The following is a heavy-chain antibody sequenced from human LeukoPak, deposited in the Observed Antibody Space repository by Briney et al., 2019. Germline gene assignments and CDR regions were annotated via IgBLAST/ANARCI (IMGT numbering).Heavy chain of an antibody. CDR2: ISTSSSYI. D-gene: IGHD6-13*01. CDR3: ARGVMGIAATGNNFDY. V-gene: IGHV3-21*01. J-gene: IGHJ4*02. CDR1: GFTFSKKS. Sequence: RPGGSLSLSCAASGFTFSKKSMNWVRQAPGKGLEWVSSISTSSSYINYADSGKGRFTISRDNAKTSMYLQMNSLRAEDTAVYYCARGVMGIAATGNNFDYWGQGILVTVSS.